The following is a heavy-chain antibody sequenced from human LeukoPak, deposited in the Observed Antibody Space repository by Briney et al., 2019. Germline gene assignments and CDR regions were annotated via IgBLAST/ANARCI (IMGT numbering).Heavy chain of an antibody. CDR3: ARGSSPVPAAIQTNFDY. D-gene: IGHD2-2*01. CDR2: ISGSGGST. CDR1: GFTFSSYA. Sequence: GGSLRLSCAASGFTFSSYAMSWVRQAPGKGLEWVSAISGSGGSTYYADSVKGRFTISRDNSKNTLYLQMNSLRAEDTAVYYCARGSSPVPAAIQTNFDYWGQGTLVTVSS. V-gene: IGHV3-23*01. J-gene: IGHJ4*02.